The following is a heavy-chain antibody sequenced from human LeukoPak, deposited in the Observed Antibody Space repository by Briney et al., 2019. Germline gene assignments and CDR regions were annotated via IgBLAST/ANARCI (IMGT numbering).Heavy chain of an antibody. CDR2: ISGSDDST. CDR3: AKDSPIAVASDY. J-gene: IGHJ4*02. V-gene: IGHV3-23*01. CDR1: GFTFSSYV. Sequence: GGSLRLSCAASGFTFSSYVMSLVRQAPGKGLEWVSAISGSDDSTYYADPVKGRFTISRDNSKNTLYLQMNSLRAEDTAVYYCAKDSPIAVASDYWGQGTLVTVSS. D-gene: IGHD6-19*01.